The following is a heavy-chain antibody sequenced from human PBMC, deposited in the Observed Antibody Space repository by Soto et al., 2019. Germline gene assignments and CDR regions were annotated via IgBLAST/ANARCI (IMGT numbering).Heavy chain of an antibody. J-gene: IGHJ6*02. Sequence: GASVKVSCKASGYTFTSYGISWVRQAPGQGLEWMGWISAYNGNTNYAQKLQGRVTMTTDTSTSTAYMELRSLRSDDTAVYYCARDLELDYYGSGSYYTPSYYYYGMDFWGQGTTVTVSS. V-gene: IGHV1-18*04. CDR3: ARDLELDYYGSGSYYTPSYYYYGMDF. CDR1: GYTFTSYG. D-gene: IGHD3-10*01. CDR2: ISAYNGNT.